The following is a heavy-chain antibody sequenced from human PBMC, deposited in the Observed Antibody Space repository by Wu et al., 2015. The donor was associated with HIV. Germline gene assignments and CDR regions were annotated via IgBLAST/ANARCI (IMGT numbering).Heavy chain of an antibody. D-gene: IGHD3-9*01. Sequence: QVQLVQSGAEVKKPGASVKVSCKASGYTFTGYYMHWVRQAPGQGLEWMGWINPNSGGTNYAQKFQGRVAMTRDTSISTAYMELSRLRSDDTAVYYCARVNYDILAELGWFDPWGQGTLVTGLL. CDR3: ARVNYDILAELGWFDP. V-gene: IGHV1-2*02. CDR2: INPNSGGT. CDR1: GYTFTGYY. J-gene: IGHJ5*02.